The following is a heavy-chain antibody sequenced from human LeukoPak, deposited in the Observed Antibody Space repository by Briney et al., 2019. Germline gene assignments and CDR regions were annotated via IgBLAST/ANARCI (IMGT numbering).Heavy chain of an antibody. D-gene: IGHD2-15*01. CDR1: GFTFSSYW. CDR3: AKGHLGYCSGGSCLTQTFDY. CDR2: IKQDGSEK. V-gene: IGHV3-7*03. J-gene: IGHJ4*02. Sequence: EPGGSLRLSCAASGFTFSSYWMSWVRQAPGKGLEWVANIKQDGSEKYYVDSVKGRFTISRDNAKNSLYLQMNSLRAEDTALYYCAKGHLGYCSGGSCLTQTFDYWGQGTLVTVSS.